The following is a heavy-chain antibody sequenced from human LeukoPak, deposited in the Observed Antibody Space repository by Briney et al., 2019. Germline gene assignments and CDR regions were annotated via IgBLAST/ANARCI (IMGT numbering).Heavy chain of an antibody. Sequence: SVKVSCKASGGTFSSYAISWVRQAPGQGLEWMGGIIPIFGTANYAQKLQGRVTMTTDTSTSTAYMELRSLRSDDTAVYYCARVDTRGAIAAAGAGFDPWGQGTLVTVSS. CDR1: GGTFSSYA. D-gene: IGHD6-13*01. V-gene: IGHV1-69*05. J-gene: IGHJ5*02. CDR2: IIPIFGTA. CDR3: ARVDTRGAIAAAGAGFDP.